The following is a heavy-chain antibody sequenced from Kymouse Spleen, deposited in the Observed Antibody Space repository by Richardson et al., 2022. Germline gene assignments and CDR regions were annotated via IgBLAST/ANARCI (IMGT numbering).Heavy chain of an antibody. CDR3: AKGMTMVRGVHFDY. D-gene: IGHD3-10*01. J-gene: IGHJ4*02. V-gene: IGHV3-9*01. CDR1: GFTFDDYA. Sequence: EVQLVESGGGLVQPGRSLRLSCAASGFTFDDYAMHWVRQAPGKGLEWVSGISWNSGSIGYADSVKGRFTISRDNAKNSLYLQMNSLRAEDTALYYCAKGMTMVRGVHFDYWGQGTLVTVSS. CDR2: ISWNSGSI.